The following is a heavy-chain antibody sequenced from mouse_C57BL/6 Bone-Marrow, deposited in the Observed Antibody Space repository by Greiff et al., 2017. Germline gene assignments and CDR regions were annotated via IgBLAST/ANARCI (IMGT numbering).Heavy chain of an antibody. J-gene: IGHJ2*01. Sequence: QVQLQQPGAELVKPGASVKLSCKASGYTFTSYWMHWVKQRPGRGLEWIGRIDPNRGGTKYNEKFKSKATLTVDKPSSTAYMQLSSLTSEYSAVYYCARSFITTVVAPYFDYWGQGTTLTVSS. V-gene: IGHV1-72*01. D-gene: IGHD1-1*01. CDR2: IDPNRGGT. CDR3: ARSFITTVVAPYFDY. CDR1: GYTFTSYW.